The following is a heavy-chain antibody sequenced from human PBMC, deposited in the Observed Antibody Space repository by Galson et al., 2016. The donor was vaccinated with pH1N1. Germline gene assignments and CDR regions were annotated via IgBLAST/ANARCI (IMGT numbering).Heavy chain of an antibody. CDR2: IYSSGDT. J-gene: IGHJ5*02. Sequence: SLRLSCAASGVTVSNNYMSWVRQAPGKGLEWVSCIYSSGDTYYADSVKGRFTVSRDSSKNTVYLQMNSLRAEDTAVYYCARDTGAWGQGTLVIVSS. CDR1: GVTVSNNY. CDR3: ARDTGA. D-gene: IGHD7-27*01. V-gene: IGHV3-53*01.